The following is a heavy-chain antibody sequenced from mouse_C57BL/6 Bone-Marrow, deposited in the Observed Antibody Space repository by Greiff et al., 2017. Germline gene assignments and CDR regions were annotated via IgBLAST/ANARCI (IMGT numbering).Heavy chain of an antibody. CDR3: ARSGWFAY. D-gene: IGHD3-1*01. Sequence: VQLQQPGAELVMPGASVKLSCKASGYTFTSYWMHWVKQRPGQGLEWIGEIDPSDSYTNYNQKVKGKSTLTVDKSSSTAYMQRSSLTSEDSAVYYCARSGWFAYWGQGTLVTVSA. V-gene: IGHV1-69*01. CDR2: IDPSDSYT. CDR1: GYTFTSYW. J-gene: IGHJ3*01.